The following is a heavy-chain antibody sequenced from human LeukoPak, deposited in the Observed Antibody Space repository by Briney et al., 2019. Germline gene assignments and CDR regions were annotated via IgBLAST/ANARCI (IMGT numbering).Heavy chain of an antibody. J-gene: IGHJ6*03. CDR3: ARVLGPPARDYHYMDV. Sequence: GRSLRLSCAASGFTFSDYYMSWIRQAPGKGLEWVSYISSSGSTIYYADSVKGRFTISRDNAKNSLYLQMNSLRAEDTAVYYCARVLGPPARDYHYMDVWGKGTTVTVSS. CDR1: GFTFSDYY. CDR2: ISSSGSTI. V-gene: IGHV3-11*04. D-gene: IGHD7-27*01.